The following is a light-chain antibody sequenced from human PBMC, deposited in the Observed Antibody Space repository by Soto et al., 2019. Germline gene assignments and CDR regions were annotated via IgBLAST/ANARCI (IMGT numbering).Light chain of an antibody. CDR2: EVS. V-gene: IGLV2-14*01. J-gene: IGLJ1*01. Sequence: QSALTQPASVSGSPGQSITISCTGTSSDVGGYNYVSWYQQHPGKAPKLMIYEVSNRPSGVSNRFSGSKSGNTASLTISGLQAEDEADYYCQSYDSSLSAPVFGTGTKLTVL. CDR3: QSYDSSLSAPV. CDR1: SSDVGGYNY.